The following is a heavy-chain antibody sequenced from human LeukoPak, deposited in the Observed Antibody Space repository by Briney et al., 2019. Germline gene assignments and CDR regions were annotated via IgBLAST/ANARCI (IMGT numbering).Heavy chain of an antibody. CDR1: GFTFSSYG. Sequence: SGGSLRLSCAASGFTFSSYGMHWVRQAPGKGLEWVAFIRYDGSNKYYADSVKGRFTISRDNSKNTLYLQMNSLRAEDTAVYYCAKDSRTWTRTTSSDYWGQGTLVTVSS. CDR3: AKDSRTWTRTTSSDY. J-gene: IGHJ4*02. CDR2: IRYDGSNK. D-gene: IGHD1-7*01. V-gene: IGHV3-30*02.